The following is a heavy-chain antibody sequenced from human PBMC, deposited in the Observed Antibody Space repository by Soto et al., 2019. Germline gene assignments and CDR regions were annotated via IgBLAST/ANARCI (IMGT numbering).Heavy chain of an antibody. CDR1: GYTFTSYG. CDR2: ISAYNGNT. J-gene: IGHJ6*02. D-gene: IGHD5-12*01. Sequence: QVQLVQSGAEVKKPGASVKVSCKASGYTFTSYGISWVRQAPGQGLEWMGWISAYNGNTNYAQKLQGRVTMTTDTSTSTDYMELRSLRSDDTAVYYCARDVATTPFYYDYYYGMDVWGQGTTVTVSS. CDR3: ARDVATTPFYYDYYYGMDV. V-gene: IGHV1-18*01.